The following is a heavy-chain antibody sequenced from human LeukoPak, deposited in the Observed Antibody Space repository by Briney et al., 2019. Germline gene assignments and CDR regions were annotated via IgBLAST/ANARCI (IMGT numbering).Heavy chain of an antibody. CDR2: INHSGST. Sequence: KPSETLSLTCAVYGGSFSGYYWSWIRQPPGKGLEWIGEINHSGSTNYNPSLKSRVTISIDTSKNQFSLKLNSVTAADTAVYYCANARQWLAFDSWGQGTLITVSS. V-gene: IGHV4-34*01. CDR3: ANARQWLAFDS. J-gene: IGHJ4*02. CDR1: GGSFSGYY. D-gene: IGHD6-19*01.